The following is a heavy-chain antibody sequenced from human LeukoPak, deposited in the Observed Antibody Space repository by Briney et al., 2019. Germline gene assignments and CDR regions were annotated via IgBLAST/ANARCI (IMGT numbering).Heavy chain of an antibody. CDR2: ISAYNDKT. V-gene: IGHV1-18*01. J-gene: IGHJ4*02. CDR3: ARDVGEGYCSGGSCSDY. Sequence: ASVKVSCKAPGYTFTNYAISWVRQAPGQGLEWMGWISAYNDKTNYEQKFPGRVTMTTDTSTSTDYMELRSLRSDDTAVYYCARDVGEGYCSGGSCSDYWGQGTLVTVSS. D-gene: IGHD2-15*01. CDR1: GYTFTNYA.